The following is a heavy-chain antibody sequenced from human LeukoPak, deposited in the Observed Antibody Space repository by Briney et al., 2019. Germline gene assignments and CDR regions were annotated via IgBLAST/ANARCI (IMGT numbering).Heavy chain of an antibody. D-gene: IGHD6-19*01. CDR2: ISSSSSYI. CDR1: GFTFSSYS. J-gene: IGHJ3*02. Sequence: GGSLRLSCAASGFTFSSYSMNWVRQAPGKGREWVSSISSSSSYIYYADSVKGRFTISRDNAKNSLYLQMNSLRAEDTAVYYCARVAVAGTAFDIWGQGTMVTVSS. CDR3: ARVAVAGTAFDI. V-gene: IGHV3-21*01.